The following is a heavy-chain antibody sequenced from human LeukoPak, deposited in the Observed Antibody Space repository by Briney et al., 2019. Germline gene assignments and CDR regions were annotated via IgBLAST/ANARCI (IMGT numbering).Heavy chain of an antibody. CDR3: ARADSGYDTPLRGYYGMDV. V-gene: IGHV3-23*01. J-gene: IGHJ6*02. CDR1: GFTFSSYA. CDR2: ISGSGGST. D-gene: IGHD5-12*01. Sequence: GGSLRLSCAASGFTFSSYAMSWVRQAPGKGLEWVSAISGSGGSTYYADSVKGRFTISRDNSKNTLYLQMNSLRAEDTAVYYCARADSGYDTPLRGYYGMDVWGQGTTVTVSS.